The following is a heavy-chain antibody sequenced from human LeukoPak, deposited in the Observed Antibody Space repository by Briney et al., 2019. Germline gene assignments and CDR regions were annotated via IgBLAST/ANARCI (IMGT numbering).Heavy chain of an antibody. Sequence: PGGSLRLSCAASGFTFSSYSMNWVRQAPGNGLEWVSSISSSSSYIYYADSVKGRFTISRDNAKNSLYLQMNSLRAEDTAVYYCARDRGVGFGELPTAFDYWGQGTLVTVSS. CDR3: ARDRGVGFGELPTAFDY. CDR2: ISSSSSYI. CDR1: GFTFSSYS. D-gene: IGHD3-10*01. J-gene: IGHJ4*02. V-gene: IGHV3-21*01.